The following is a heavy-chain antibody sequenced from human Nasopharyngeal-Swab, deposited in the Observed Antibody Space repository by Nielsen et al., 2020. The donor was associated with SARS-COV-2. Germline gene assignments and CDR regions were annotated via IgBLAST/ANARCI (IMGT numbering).Heavy chain of an antibody. J-gene: IGHJ6*02. V-gene: IGHV3-7*01. Sequence: WIRQPPGKGLEWVANIKEDGSEKNYVDSVKGRFTISRDNAKNSLYLQMNSLRADDTAVYYCARDTYCSGGSFYGYGMAVWGQGTTVTVSS. CDR3: ARDTYCSGGSFYGYGMAV. D-gene: IGHD2-15*01. CDR2: IKEDGSEK.